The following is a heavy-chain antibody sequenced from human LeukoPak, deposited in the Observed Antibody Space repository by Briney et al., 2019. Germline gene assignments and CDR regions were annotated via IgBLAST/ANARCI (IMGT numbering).Heavy chain of an antibody. CDR2: IYYSGST. J-gene: IGHJ3*02. CDR1: GGSISSYY. CDR3: ARGGILTGYYKLLDAFDI. Sequence: NPSETLSLTCTVSGGSISSYYWSWIRQPPGKGLEWIGYIYYSGSTNYNPSLKSRVTISVGTSKNQFSLKLSSVTAADTAVYYCARGGILTGYYKLLDAFDIWGQGTMVTVSS. V-gene: IGHV4-59*01. D-gene: IGHD3-9*01.